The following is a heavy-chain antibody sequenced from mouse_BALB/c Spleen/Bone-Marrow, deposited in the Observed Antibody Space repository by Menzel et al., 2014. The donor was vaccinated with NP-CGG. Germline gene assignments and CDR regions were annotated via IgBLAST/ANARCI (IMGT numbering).Heavy chain of an antibody. J-gene: IGHJ2*01. CDR2: ISSGGGST. CDR1: GFGFSSSD. Sequence: EVQLVESGGGLVKPGGSPKLSCAASGFGFSSSDMSWVRQTPEKRLEWVAYISSGGGSTYYPDTVKGRFTISSDNAKNTLYLQMSSLKSEDTAMYYCATHYYGRFDYWGQGTTLTVSS. V-gene: IGHV5-12-1*01. CDR3: ATHYYGRFDY. D-gene: IGHD1-2*01.